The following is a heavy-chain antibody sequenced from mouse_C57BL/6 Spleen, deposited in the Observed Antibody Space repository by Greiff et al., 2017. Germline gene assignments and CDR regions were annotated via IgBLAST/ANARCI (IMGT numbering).Heavy chain of an antibody. V-gene: IGHV1-18*01. CDR1: GYTFTDYN. CDR3: ARWSLDGYFAWFAY. CDR2: INPNNGGT. D-gene: IGHD2-3*01. J-gene: IGHJ3*01. Sequence: EVQLQESGPELVKPGASVKIPCKASGYTFTDYNMDWVKQSHGKSLEWIGDINPNNGGTIYNQKFKGKATLTVDKSSSTAYMELRSLTSEDTAYYYGARWSLDGYFAWFAYWGQGTLVTVSA.